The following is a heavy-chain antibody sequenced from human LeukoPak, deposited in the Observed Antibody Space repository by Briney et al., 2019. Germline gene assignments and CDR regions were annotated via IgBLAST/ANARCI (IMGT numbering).Heavy chain of an antibody. CDR3: ARDGERVSTIGGVFWLDC. Sequence: GGSLRLSCAASGFTFSTYWMHWVRQAPGKGLVSVSHINTDGSSTAYADSVKGRFTISRDNARNTLYLQMNSLRAEDTAVYYCARDGERVSTIGGVFWLDCWGQGTLVTVSS. V-gene: IGHV3-74*01. J-gene: IGHJ4*02. CDR2: INTDGSST. D-gene: IGHD3-16*01. CDR1: GFTFSTYW.